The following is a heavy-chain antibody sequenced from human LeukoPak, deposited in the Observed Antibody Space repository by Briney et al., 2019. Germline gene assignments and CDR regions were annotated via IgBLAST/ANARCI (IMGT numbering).Heavy chain of an antibody. Sequence: PGGSLRLSCAASGFTFDDHGMSWVRQAPGKGLEWVSNINWNGGCTGYADSVKGRFTISRDNAKNSLYLQMNSLRVEDTALYFCARATDGSGWYAAFDYWGQGTLVSVSS. CDR3: ARATDGSGWYAAFDY. V-gene: IGHV3-20*04. D-gene: IGHD6-19*01. CDR1: GFTFDDHG. J-gene: IGHJ4*02. CDR2: INWNGGCT.